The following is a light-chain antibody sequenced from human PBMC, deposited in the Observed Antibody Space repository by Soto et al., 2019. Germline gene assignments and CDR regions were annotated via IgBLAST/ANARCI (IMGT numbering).Light chain of an antibody. Sequence: AIRMTQSPSSLSASTGDRVTITCRASQGISSYLAWYQQKPGKAPKLLIYAASTLQSGVPSRFSGSGSGTDFTLSTSCLHSEAFATYYCQRYYSYPRTFGQGTKVEIK. J-gene: IGKJ1*01. CDR3: QRYYSYPRT. CDR2: AAS. V-gene: IGKV1-8*01. CDR1: QGISSY.